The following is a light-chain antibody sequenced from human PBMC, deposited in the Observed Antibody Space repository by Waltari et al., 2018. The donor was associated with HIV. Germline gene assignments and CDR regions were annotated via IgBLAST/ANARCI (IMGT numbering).Light chain of an antibody. CDR1: TSNIGQNT. V-gene: IGLV1-44*01. Sequence: QSVLTQPPSASGTPEQRVTIPCSGSTSNIGQNTVSWFQQFPGTAPKVLIYGKNQRPSGVPDRFSGSKSGTSASLAISGLQSEDEADYYCASWDDSLNGPVFGGGTKLTVV. CDR2: GKN. J-gene: IGLJ2*01. CDR3: ASWDDSLNGPV.